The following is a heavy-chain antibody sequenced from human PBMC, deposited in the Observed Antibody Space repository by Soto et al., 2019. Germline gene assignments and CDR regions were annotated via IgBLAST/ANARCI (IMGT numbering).Heavy chain of an antibody. D-gene: IGHD6-6*01. CDR1: GFSLSTGGVG. CDR3: AHGYIAARPPWFDP. V-gene: IGHV2-5*01. CDR2: IYWNDDK. Sequence: SGPTLVNPPQPLTLTCTFSGFSLSTGGVGVGWIRQPPGKALEWLALIYWNDDKRYSPSLKSRPTITKDTSKNQVVLTMTNMDPVDTATYYWAHGYIAARPPWFDPWGQGTLVTVSS. J-gene: IGHJ5*02.